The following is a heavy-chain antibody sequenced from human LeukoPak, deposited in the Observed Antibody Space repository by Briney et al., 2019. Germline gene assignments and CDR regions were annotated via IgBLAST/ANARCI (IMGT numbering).Heavy chain of an antibody. Sequence: GGSLRLSCAVSGFTFSRDIMNWVRQAPGKGLEWVSSIRSSTTYVYYADSVKGRFTISRDNAKNSLHLQMNSLRAEDTAVYYCARDSLTMIVGRQKRGLDYWGQGTLVTVSS. CDR1: GFTFSRDI. CDR3: ARDSLTMIVGRQKRGLDY. D-gene: IGHD3-22*01. V-gene: IGHV3-21*01. J-gene: IGHJ4*02. CDR2: IRSSTTYV.